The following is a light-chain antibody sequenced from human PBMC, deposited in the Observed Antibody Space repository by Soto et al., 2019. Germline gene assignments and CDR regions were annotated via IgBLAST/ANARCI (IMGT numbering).Light chain of an antibody. CDR2: AVS. V-gene: IGKV1-6*01. CDR1: QGIGSE. Sequence: IQMTQSPSSLSASVGDRVTITCRASQGIGSELGWYQQKPGKAPKLLIYAVSNLQTGVPSRFSGRRSGTEFTLTISSLQTEDVATYYCLQDSEYPFTFGQGTQLEIK. J-gene: IGKJ2*01. CDR3: LQDSEYPFT.